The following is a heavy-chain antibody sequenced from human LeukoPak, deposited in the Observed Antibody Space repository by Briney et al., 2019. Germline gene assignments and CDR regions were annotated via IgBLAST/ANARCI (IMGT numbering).Heavy chain of an antibody. J-gene: IGHJ6*02. Sequence: VGSLRLSCAASGFTFSSYAMSWVRQAPGTGLEWFSAISGSGGSTYYADSVKGRFTISRDNSKNTLYLQMNSLRAEDTAVYYCARIVVVPAASHGMDVWGQGTTVTVPS. V-gene: IGHV3-23*01. CDR2: ISGSGGST. CDR3: ARIVVVPAASHGMDV. CDR1: GFTFSSYA. D-gene: IGHD2-2*01.